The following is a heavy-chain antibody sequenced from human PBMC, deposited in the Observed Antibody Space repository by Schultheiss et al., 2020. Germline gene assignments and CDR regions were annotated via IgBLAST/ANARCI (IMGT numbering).Heavy chain of an antibody. V-gene: IGHV4-59*01. CDR2: IYYSGST. J-gene: IGHJ4*02. CDR1: GGSFSGYY. CDR3: AREGADYYDSSGYLDY. Sequence: SETLSFTCAVYGGSFSGYYWSWIRQPPGKGLEWIGYIYYSGSTNYNPSLKSRVTISVDTSKNQFSLKLSSVTAADTAVYYCAREGADYYDSSGYLDYWGPGTLVTVAS. D-gene: IGHD3-22*01.